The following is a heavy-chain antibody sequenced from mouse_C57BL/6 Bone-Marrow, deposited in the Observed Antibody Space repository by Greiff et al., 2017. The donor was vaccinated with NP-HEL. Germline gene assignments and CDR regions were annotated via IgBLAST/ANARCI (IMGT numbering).Heavy chain of an antibody. J-gene: IGHJ1*03. D-gene: IGHD2-1*01. Sequence: VQLQQSGPELVKPGASVKISCKASGYAFSSSWMNWVKQRPGKGLEWIGRIYPGDGDTNYNGKFKGKATLTADKSSSTAYMQLSSLTSEDSAVYFCARGGNYKRYFDVWGTGTTVTVSS. CDR1: GYAFSSSW. V-gene: IGHV1-82*01. CDR2: IYPGDGDT. CDR3: ARGGNYKRYFDV.